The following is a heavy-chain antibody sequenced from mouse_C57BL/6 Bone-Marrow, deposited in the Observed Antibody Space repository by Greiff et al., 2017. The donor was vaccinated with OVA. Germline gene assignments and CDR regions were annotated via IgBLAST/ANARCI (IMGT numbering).Heavy chain of an antibody. V-gene: IGHV1-81*01. CDR1: GYTFTSYG. CDR2: IYPRSGNT. J-gene: IGHJ1*03. Sequence: VKLMESGAELARPGASVKLSCKASGYTFTSYGISWVKQRTGQGLEWIGEIYPRSGNTYYNEKFKGKATLTADKSSSTAYMELRSLTSEDSAVYFCAHYYGSSYEDWYFDVWGTGTTVTVSS. D-gene: IGHD1-1*01. CDR3: AHYYGSSYEDWYFDV.